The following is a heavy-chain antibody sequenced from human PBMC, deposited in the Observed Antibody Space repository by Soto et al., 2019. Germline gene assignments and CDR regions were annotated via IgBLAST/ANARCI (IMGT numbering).Heavy chain of an antibody. CDR3: ARVPPDYGDYFDY. CDR2: IYYSGST. J-gene: IGHJ4*02. D-gene: IGHD4-17*01. Sequence: SETLSLTCTVSGGSISSGGYYWSWIRQHPGKGLEWIGYIYYSGSTYYNPSLKSRVTISVDTSKNQFSLKLSSVTAADTAVYYCARVPPDYGDYFDYWGQGTLDTVSS. V-gene: IGHV4-31*03. CDR1: GGSISSGGYY.